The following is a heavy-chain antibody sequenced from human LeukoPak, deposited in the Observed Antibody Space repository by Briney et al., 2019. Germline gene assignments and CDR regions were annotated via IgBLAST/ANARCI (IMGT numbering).Heavy chain of an antibody. V-gene: IGHV1-69*05. CDR3: ARLYPTTLTSYSSSL. Sequence: SVKVSCKASGGTFCSYAISWVRQAPGQGLEWMGRIIPIFGTANYAQKFQGRVTITTDESTSTAYMELSSLRSEDTAVYYCARLYPTTLTSYSSSLWGQGTLVTVSS. CDR1: GGTFCSYA. D-gene: IGHD6-13*01. CDR2: IIPIFGTA. J-gene: IGHJ4*02.